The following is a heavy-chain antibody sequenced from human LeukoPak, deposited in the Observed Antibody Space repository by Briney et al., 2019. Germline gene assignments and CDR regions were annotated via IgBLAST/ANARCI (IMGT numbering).Heavy chain of an antibody. CDR2: INSDGSST. CDR3: ARDGRGITPTYYFDY. Sequence: GGSLRLSCAASEFTFSSYWMHWVRHAPGKGLVWVSRINSDGSSTSYADSVKGRFTISRDNAKNTLYLQMNSLRAEDTAVYYCARDGRGITPTYYFDYWGQGTLVTVSS. V-gene: IGHV3-74*01. J-gene: IGHJ4*02. D-gene: IGHD3-10*01. CDR1: EFTFSSYW.